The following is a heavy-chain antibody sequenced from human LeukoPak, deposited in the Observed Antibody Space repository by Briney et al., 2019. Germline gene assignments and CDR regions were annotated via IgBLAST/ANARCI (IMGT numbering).Heavy chain of an antibody. D-gene: IGHD6-19*01. CDR2: INPSGGST. Sequence: GASVNVSCKASGYTFTGYYIHWVRQAPGQGLEWMGIINPSGGSTSYAQKFQGRVTMTRDTSTSTVYMELSSLRSEDTAVYYCARGPDSSYYYYYMDVWGKGTTVTVSS. CDR1: GYTFTGYY. J-gene: IGHJ6*03. V-gene: IGHV1-46*01. CDR3: ARGPDSSYYYYYMDV.